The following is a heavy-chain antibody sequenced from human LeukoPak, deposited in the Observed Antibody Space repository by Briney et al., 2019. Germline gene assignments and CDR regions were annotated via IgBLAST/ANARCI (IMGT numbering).Heavy chain of an antibody. CDR2: LYSRGKT. J-gene: IGHJ4*02. V-gene: IGHV3-66*01. Sequence: GGSLRLPCAASGITVSTNYRSWVRQAPGKGLEWGSVLYSRGKTKYADCVRGRFTISRDSLKNTLYLQMNSLRAEDTAVYYCARPGAASGYWVHWGQGTLVTVSA. CDR1: GITVSTNY. D-gene: IGHD3-3*01. CDR3: ARPGAASGYWVH.